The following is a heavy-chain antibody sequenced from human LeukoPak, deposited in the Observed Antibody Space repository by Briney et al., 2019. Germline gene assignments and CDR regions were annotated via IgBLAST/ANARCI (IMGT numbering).Heavy chain of an antibody. D-gene: IGHD3-16*01. J-gene: IGHJ4*02. CDR3: ATEHWGPNS. CDR1: GFTFSSYW. CDR2: IKKDGSEK. Sequence: HPGGSLRLSCAASGFTFSSYWMSWVRQAPGKGLEWVANIKKDGSEKKYVDSVKGRFTISRDNADNLLFLQMNSLRAEDTAIYYCATEHWGPNSWGQGTLVTVSS. V-gene: IGHV3-7*01.